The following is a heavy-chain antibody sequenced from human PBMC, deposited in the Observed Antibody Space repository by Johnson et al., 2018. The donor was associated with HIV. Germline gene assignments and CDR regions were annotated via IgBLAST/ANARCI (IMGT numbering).Heavy chain of an antibody. V-gene: IGHV3-30-3*01. D-gene: IGHD1-26*01. Sequence: VQLVESGGGVVQPGRSLRLSCAASGFTFISYAMHWVRQAPGKGLEWVAVISYDGSNKYYADSVKGRFTISRDNSKNTLYVQMNSLRDEDTAVYYCAMERMGGFDMWGQGTMVTVSS. CDR2: ISYDGSNK. CDR1: GFTFISYA. CDR3: AMERMGGFDM. J-gene: IGHJ3*02.